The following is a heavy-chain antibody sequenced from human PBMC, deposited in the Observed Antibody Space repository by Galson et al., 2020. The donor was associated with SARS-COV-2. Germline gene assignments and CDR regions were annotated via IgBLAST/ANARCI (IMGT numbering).Heavy chain of an antibody. Sequence: GGSLRLSCAASGFTFSSYSMNWVRQAPGKGLEWVLYISSSSSTIYYADSVKGRFTISRDNAKNSLYLQMNSLRAEDTAVYYCARDLGYDFWSGYSRTMDVWGKGTTVTVSS. J-gene: IGHJ6*04. CDR2: ISSSSSTI. CDR1: GFTFSSYS. D-gene: IGHD3-3*01. CDR3: ARDLGYDFWSGYSRTMDV. V-gene: IGHV3-48*01.